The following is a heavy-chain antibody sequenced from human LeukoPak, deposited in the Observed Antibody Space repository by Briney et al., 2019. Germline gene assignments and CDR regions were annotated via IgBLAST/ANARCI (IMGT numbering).Heavy chain of an antibody. J-gene: IGHJ4*02. V-gene: IGHV4-31*03. CDR3: ARGVYDFWSGFALGY. CDR1: GGSISSGGYY. Sequence: PSETLSLTCTVSGGSISSGGYYWSWIRQHPGQGLEWIGYIYYSGSTYYNPSLKSRVTISVDTSKNQFSLKLSSVTAADTAVYYCARGVYDFWSGFALGYWGQGTLVTVSS. D-gene: IGHD3-3*01. CDR2: IYYSGST.